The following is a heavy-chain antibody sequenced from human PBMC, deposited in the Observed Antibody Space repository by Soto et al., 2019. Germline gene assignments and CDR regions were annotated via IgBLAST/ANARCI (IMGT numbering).Heavy chain of an antibody. V-gene: IGHV1-2*02. CDR1: RYIFTAYF. Sequence: QVQLVQSGAEVKKPGASVKVSCKAPRYIFTAYFMHWVRQAPGQGLQWMGWIKPNNGATHYGLSFQGRVTITRDTSISTDYMELSSLRSDDTAVYYCASHDPGARFDPWGQGTLVIVSS. CDR3: ASHDPGARFDP. D-gene: IGHD1-1*01. CDR2: IKPNNGAT. J-gene: IGHJ5*02.